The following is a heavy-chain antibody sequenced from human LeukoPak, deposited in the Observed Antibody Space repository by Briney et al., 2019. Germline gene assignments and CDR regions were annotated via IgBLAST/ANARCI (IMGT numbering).Heavy chain of an antibody. CDR3: ARIAATYYYYYMDV. CDR2: IYYSGST. CDR1: GGSISSGDYY. D-gene: IGHD1-26*01. V-gene: IGHV4-30-4*08. J-gene: IGHJ6*03. Sequence: PSQTLSLTCTVSGGSISSGDYYWSWIRQPPGKGLELIGYIYYSGSTYYNPSLKSRVTISVDTSKNQFSLKLSSVTAADTAVYYCARIAATYYYYYMDVWGKGTTVTVSS.